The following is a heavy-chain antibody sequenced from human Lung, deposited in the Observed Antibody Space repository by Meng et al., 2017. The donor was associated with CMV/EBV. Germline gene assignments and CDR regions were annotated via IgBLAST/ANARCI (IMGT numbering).Heavy chain of an antibody. Sequence: SXXASGFTFSNAWMSWVRQAPGKGLEWVGRIKSKTDGGTTDYAAPVKGRFTISRDDSKNTLYLQMNSLKTEDTAVYYCATGSYSSDDAFEIWGQWPMVTVSS. CDR2: IKSKTDGGTT. J-gene: IGHJ3*02. V-gene: IGHV3-15*01. D-gene: IGHD6-25*01. CDR1: GFTFSNAW. CDR3: ATGSYSSDDAFEI.